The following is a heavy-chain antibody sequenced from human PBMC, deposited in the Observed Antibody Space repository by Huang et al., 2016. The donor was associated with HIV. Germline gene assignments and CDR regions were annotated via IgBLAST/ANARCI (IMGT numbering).Heavy chain of an antibody. CDR1: GGSMSSYY. V-gene: IGHV4-59*01. CDR3: ASASIAARRWFDP. J-gene: IGHJ5*02. CDR2: IYYSGST. Sequence: QVQLQESGPGLVKPSETLSLTCTVSGGSMSSYYWSWIRQPLGKGLEWIGYIYYSGSTNYNPSLKSRVTISVDTSKNQFSLRLSSVTAADTAVYYCASASIAARRWFDPWGQGSLVTVSS. D-gene: IGHD6-6*01.